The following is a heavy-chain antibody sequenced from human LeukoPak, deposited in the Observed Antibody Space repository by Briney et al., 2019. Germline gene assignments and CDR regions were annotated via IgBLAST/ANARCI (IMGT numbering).Heavy chain of an antibody. Sequence: GGSLRLSCAASGFTFSSYSMNWVRQAPGKGLEWVSSISSSSYIYYADSVKGRFTISRDNAKNSLYLQMNSLRAEDTAVYYCAREGVVPVHDAFDIWGQGTMVTVSS. D-gene: IGHD2-2*01. J-gene: IGHJ3*02. CDR1: GFTFSSYS. CDR3: AREGVVPVHDAFDI. V-gene: IGHV3-21*01. CDR2: ISSSSYI.